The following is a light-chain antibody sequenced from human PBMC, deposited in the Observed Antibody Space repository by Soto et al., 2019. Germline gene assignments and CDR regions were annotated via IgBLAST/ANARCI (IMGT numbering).Light chain of an antibody. CDR1: SSDVGGFKY. J-gene: IGLJ3*02. Sequence: QSVLTQPASVSGSPGQSITISCTGTSSDVGGFKYVSWYQQHPGKAPKLMIYEVSNRPSGVSDRFSGSKSGNTASLTISGLQAEDEADYYCSSYTNRNTWVFGGGTQLTVL. CDR2: EVS. CDR3: SSYTNRNTWV. V-gene: IGLV2-14*01.